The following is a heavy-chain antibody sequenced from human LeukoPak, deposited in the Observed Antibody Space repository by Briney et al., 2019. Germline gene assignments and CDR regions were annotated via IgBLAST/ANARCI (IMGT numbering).Heavy chain of an antibody. CDR2: INHSGST. Sequence: SETLSLTCTVSGGSISSYYWSWIRQPPGKGLEWIGEINHSGSTNYNPSLKSRVTISVDTSKNQFSLKLSSVTAADTAVYYCARGPSNLGFYWGQGTLVTVSS. J-gene: IGHJ4*02. D-gene: IGHD4-11*01. V-gene: IGHV4-34*01. CDR3: ARGPSNLGFY. CDR1: GGSISSYY.